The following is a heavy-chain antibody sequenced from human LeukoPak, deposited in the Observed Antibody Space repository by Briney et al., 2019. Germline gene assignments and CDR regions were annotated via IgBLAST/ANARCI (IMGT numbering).Heavy chain of an antibody. CDR3: ASLVTSGCHRFDH. CDR2: IYHSGST. CDR1: GGSISSSNW. V-gene: IGHV4-4*02. J-gene: IGHJ4*02. Sequence: ETLSLTCAVSGGSISSSNWWSWVRQPPGKGLEWIGEIYHSGSTNYNPSLKSRVTISVDKSKNQFSLKLSSVTAADTAVYYCASLVTSGCHRFDHWGQGILVTVSS. D-gene: IGHD6-19*01.